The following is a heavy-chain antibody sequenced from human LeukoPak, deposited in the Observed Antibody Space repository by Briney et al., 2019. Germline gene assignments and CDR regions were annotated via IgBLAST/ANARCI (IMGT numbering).Heavy chain of an antibody. D-gene: IGHD6-13*01. J-gene: IGHJ6*02. CDR3: AKSKQQLVDYYYYGMDV. CDR1: GFTFSSYG. V-gene: IGHV3-30*02. Sequence: GGSLRLSCAASGFTFSSYGMHWVRQAPGKGLEWVAFIRYDGGNKYYPDSVKGRFTISRDNSKNTLYLQMNGLRAADTAMYYCAKSKQQLVDYYYYGMDVWGQGTTVTVSS. CDR2: IRYDGGNK.